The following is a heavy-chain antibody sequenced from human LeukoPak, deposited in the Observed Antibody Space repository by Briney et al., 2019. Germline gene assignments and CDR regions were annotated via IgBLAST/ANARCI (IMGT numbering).Heavy chain of an antibody. D-gene: IGHD3-22*01. V-gene: IGHV1-8*03. CDR1: GYTFTSYD. CDR2: MNPNSGNT. J-gene: IGHJ3*02. Sequence: ASVKVSCKASGYTFTSYDINWVRQATGQGLEWMGWMNPNSGNTGYAQKFQGRVTITRNTSISTAYMELSSLRSEDTAVYYCARLYYDRSGYYDDAFDIWGQGTMVTVSS. CDR3: ARLYYDRSGYYDDAFDI.